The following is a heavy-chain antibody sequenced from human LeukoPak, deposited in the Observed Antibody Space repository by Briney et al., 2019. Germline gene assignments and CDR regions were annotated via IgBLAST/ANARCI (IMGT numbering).Heavy chain of an antibody. V-gene: IGHV3-15*07. CDR3: TTVSSGYYLYHLDY. Sequence: GGSLRLSCAASGFTFSNAWMNWVRQAPGKGLEWVGRIKSKTDGGTTDYAAPVKGRFTISRDDSKNTLYLQMNSLKTEDTAVYYCTTVSSGYYLYHLDYWGQGTLVTVSS. D-gene: IGHD3-22*01. CDR2: IKSKTDGGTT. CDR1: GFTFSNAW. J-gene: IGHJ4*02.